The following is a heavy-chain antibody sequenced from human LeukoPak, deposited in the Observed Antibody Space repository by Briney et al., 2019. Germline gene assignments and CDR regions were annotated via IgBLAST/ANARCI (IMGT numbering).Heavy chain of an antibody. D-gene: IGHD3-22*01. CDR2: IYYSGST. CDR3: VRHNHDYYDSSGYFDY. V-gene: IGHV4-39*01. Sequence: SETLSLTCTVSGGSISSSSYYWGWIRQPPGKGLEWIGSIYYSGSTYYNPSLKSRVTISVDTSKNQFSLKLSSVTAADTAVYYCVRHNHDYYDSSGYFDYWGQGTLVTVSS. CDR1: GGSISSSSYY. J-gene: IGHJ4*02.